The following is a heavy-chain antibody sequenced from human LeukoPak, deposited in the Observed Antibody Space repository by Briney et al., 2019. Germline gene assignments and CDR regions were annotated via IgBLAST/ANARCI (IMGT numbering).Heavy chain of an antibody. V-gene: IGHV3-21*05. CDR2: ISSSGSFI. D-gene: IGHD3-10*01. CDR3: ARDYYGSGSYIDY. J-gene: IGHJ4*02. CDR1: GFTFSSYG. Sequence: GGSLRLSCAASGFTFSSYGMSWVRQAPGKGLEWVSYISSSGSFIYYADSVKGRFTISRDNAKNSLYLHMNSLRAEDTALYYCARDYYGSGSYIDYWGQGTLVTVSS.